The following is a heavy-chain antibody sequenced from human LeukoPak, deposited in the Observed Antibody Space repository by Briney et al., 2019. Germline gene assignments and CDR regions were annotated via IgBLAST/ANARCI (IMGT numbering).Heavy chain of an antibody. D-gene: IGHD5-24*01. CDR2: IWYDGGNK. Sequence: GGSLRLSCAASGFTFSSYGMHWVRQAPGKGLEWVAVIWYDGGNKNYGDSVKGRFTISRDNSKNTLYLEMNGLRAEDTALYYCAKRLRDGYNPFDYWGQGTLVTVSS. V-gene: IGHV3-33*06. CDR3: AKRLRDGYNPFDY. CDR1: GFTFSSYG. J-gene: IGHJ4*02.